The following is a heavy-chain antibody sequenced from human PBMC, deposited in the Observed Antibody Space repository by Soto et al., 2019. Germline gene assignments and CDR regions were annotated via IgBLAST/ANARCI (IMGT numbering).Heavy chain of an antibody. V-gene: IGHV4-4*02. J-gene: IGHJ3*02. CDR1: SGSISSSNW. CDR3: ARDFGAAATGWAFDI. CDR2: IYHSGST. D-gene: IGHD3-3*01. Sequence: QVQLQESGPGLVKPSGTLSLTCAVSSGSISSSNWWSCVRQPPGKGLEWIGEIYHSGSTNYNPSLNSRVTISVDKSKNQFSLKLRSVTAADTAVYYCARDFGAAATGWAFDIWGQGTMVTVSS.